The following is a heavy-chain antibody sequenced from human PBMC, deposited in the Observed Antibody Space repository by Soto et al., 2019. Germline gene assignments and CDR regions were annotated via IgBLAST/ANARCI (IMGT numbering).Heavy chain of an antibody. J-gene: IGHJ2*01. CDR2: ISGYNGNT. CDR1: GYTFSIYG. Sequence: QVQLVQSGAEVKKPGASVKVSCKATGYTFSIYGISWVRQAPGQGLERMGWISGYNGNTKYAQKFQGRVTVTTDTSTSGAYMELRSLRSDDTAVYYCARDVSGGTYPWFFDLWCRGTLVTVSS. V-gene: IGHV1-18*04. D-gene: IGHD1-26*01. CDR3: ARDVSGGTYPWFFDL.